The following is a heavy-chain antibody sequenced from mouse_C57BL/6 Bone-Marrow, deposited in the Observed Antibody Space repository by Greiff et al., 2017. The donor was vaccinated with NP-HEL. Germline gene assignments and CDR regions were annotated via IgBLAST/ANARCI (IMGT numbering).Heavy chain of an antibody. CDR2: LDPSDSKT. V-gene: IGHV1-69*01. CDR1: GYTFHSYW. CDR3: AREGYYGSSYWFAY. D-gene: IGHD1-1*01. J-gene: IGHJ3*01. Sequence: VQLQQPGAELVMPGASVKLSCKASGYTFHSYWMHWVKQRPGPGLEWIGELDPSDSKTNYNQKFKGKSTLTVDKSSSTAYMQLSSLTSEDSAVYYCAREGYYGSSYWFAYWGQGTLVTVSA.